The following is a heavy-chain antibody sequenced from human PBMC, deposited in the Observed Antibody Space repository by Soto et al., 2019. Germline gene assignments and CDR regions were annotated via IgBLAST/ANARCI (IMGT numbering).Heavy chain of an antibody. CDR2: INHSGST. CDR3: ARATHGYGSGSYRFDI. CDR1: GGSFSGYY. V-gene: IGHV4-34*01. J-gene: IGHJ3*02. D-gene: IGHD3-10*01. Sequence: ETLSLTCAVYGGSFSGYYWSWIRQPPGKRLEWIGEINHSGSTNYNPSLKSRVTISVDTSKNQFSLKLSSVTAADTAVYYCARATHGYGSGSYRFDIWGQGTMVTVSS.